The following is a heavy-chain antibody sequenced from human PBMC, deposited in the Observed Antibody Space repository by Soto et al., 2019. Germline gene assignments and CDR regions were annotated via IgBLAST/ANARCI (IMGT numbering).Heavy chain of an antibody. J-gene: IGHJ5*02. D-gene: IGHD3-3*01. V-gene: IGHV3-33*01. CDR1: GFTFSSYG. CDR2: IWYDGSNK. CDR3: ATDLYDFWSGYPPSNWFDP. Sequence: QVQLVESGGGVVQPGRSMRLSCAASGFTFSSYGMHWVRQAPGKGLEWVAVIWYDGSNKYYADSVKGRFTISRDNSKNTLYLQMNSLRAEDTAVYYCATDLYDFWSGYPPSNWFDPWGQGTLVTVSS.